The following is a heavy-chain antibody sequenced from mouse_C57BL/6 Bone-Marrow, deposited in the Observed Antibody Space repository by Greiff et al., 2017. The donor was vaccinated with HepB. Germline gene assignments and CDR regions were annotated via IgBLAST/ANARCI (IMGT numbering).Heavy chain of an antibody. V-gene: IGHV1-81*01. Sequence: QVQLQQSGAELARPGASVKLSCKASGYTFTSYGISWVKQRTGQGLEWIGEIYPRSGNTYYNEKFKGKATLTADESSSTAYMELRSLTSEDSAVYFCAREIPYYYGSSYENYWGQGTTLTVSS. CDR3: AREIPYYYGSSYENY. D-gene: IGHD1-1*01. J-gene: IGHJ2*01. CDR1: GYTFTSYG. CDR2: IYPRSGNT.